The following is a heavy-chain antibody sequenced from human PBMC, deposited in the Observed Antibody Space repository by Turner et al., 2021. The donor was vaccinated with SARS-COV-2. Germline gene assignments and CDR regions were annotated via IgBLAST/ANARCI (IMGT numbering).Heavy chain of an antibody. CDR2: IIPIFATA. V-gene: IGHV1-69*01. D-gene: IGHD5-12*01. CDR3: ARDLGYSGYGASPYFDY. CDR1: GGTLSSYP. Sequence: QVQLVQSGAEVKKPGSSVQVSCKASGGTLSSYPISWVRQAPGQGLEWMGGIIPIFATANYAQKFQGRVTITADESTSTAYMELSSLRSEDTAVYYCARDLGYSGYGASPYFDYWGQGTLVTVS. J-gene: IGHJ4*02.